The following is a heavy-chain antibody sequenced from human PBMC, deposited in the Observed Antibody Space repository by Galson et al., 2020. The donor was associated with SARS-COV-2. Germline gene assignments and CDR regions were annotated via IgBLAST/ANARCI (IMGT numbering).Heavy chain of an antibody. CDR2: IYWNDDK. D-gene: IGHD1-26*01. Sequence: SGPTLVKPTQTLTLTCTFSGFSLSTSGVGVGWIRQPPGKALEWLALIYWNDDKRYSPSLKSRLTITKDTSKNQVVLTMTNMDPVDTATYFCAHRAGVGATTSQRAFDIWGQGTMVTVSS. V-gene: IGHV2-5*01. J-gene: IGHJ3*02. CDR1: GFSLSTSGVG. CDR3: AHRAGVGATTSQRAFDI.